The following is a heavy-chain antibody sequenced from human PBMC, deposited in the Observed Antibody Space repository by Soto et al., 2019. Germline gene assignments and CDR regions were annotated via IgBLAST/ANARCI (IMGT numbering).Heavy chain of an antibody. CDR2: ISATGSHT. CDR3: AKDQEGSSGCFEDRRLDY. Sequence: EVQLLESGGGLKQPGGSLRLSCAASGFTFSIYAMTWVRQAPGKGLEWVSAISATGSHTYYAGSVKGRFTISRDNSKTTLYLQMYSLRADVTAVYYCAKDQEGSSGCFEDRRLDYLVQGTLVAVSS. J-gene: IGHJ4*02. CDR1: GFTFSIYA. V-gene: IGHV3-23*01. D-gene: IGHD6-19*01.